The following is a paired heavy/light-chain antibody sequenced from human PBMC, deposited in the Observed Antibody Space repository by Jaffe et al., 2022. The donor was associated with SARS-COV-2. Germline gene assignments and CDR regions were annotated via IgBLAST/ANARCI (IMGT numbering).Light chain of an antibody. J-gene: IGKJ2*03. V-gene: IGKV1-5*03. CDR2: KAS. CDR3: QQYNSYSRG. CDR1: QSISSW. Sequence: DIQMTQSPSTLSASVGDRVTITCRASQSISSWLAWYQQKPGKAPKLLIQKASTLESGVPSRFSGSGSGTEFTLTIGSLQPDDFATYYCQQYNSYSRGFGQGTKLEIK.
Heavy chain of an antibody. CDR1: GYNFANYW. CDR2: IYPGDSDT. D-gene: IGHD2-2*01. V-gene: IGHV5-51*01. J-gene: IGHJ4*02. Sequence: EVQLVQSGAEVKKAGESLRISCKGSGYNFANYWIAWVRQMPGKGLEWMGVIYPGDSDTRYSPSFQGQVSISVDKSISTAYLQWRSLKASDTAMYYCAKTLGYCSGTSCQGIHPFDYWGQGTLVTVSS. CDR3: AKTLGYCSGTSCQGIHPFDY.